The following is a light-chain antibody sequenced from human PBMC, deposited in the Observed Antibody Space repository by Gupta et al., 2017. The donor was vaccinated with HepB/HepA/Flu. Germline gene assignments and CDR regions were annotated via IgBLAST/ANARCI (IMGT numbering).Light chain of an antibody. J-gene: IGKJ1*01. Sequence: DIVMTQLRRSLPVTPGEPASISCRSSQSRLHSDGYNYLDWYLQKPGQSPQLLIYLGSNRASGVPDRFSGSGSGTDFTLKISRVEGEDVGVYYCRQALQTPKTFGQGTKVEIK. CDR1: QSRLHSDGYNY. CDR3: RQALQTPKT. V-gene: IGKV2-28*01. CDR2: LGS.